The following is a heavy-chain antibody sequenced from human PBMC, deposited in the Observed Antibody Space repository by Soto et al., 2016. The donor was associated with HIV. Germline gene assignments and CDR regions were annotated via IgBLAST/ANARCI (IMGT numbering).Heavy chain of an antibody. CDR3: ARDDAAAGGYDAFDI. V-gene: IGHV1-18*01. Sequence: QVQLVQSGAEVKKPGASVKVSCKASGDTFTNYGITWVRQAPGQGLEWMGWISAYNGNTNYAQKLQGRVTMTTDTSTSTAYMELRSLRSDDTAVYYCARDDAAAGGYDAFDIWGQGTMVTVSS. CDR1: GDTFTNYG. J-gene: IGHJ3*02. D-gene: IGHD6-13*01. CDR2: ISAYNGNT.